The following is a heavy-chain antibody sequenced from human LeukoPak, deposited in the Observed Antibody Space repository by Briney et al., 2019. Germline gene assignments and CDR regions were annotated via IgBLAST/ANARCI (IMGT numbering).Heavy chain of an antibody. Sequence: PGGSLRLSCTASGFTFSSYSMNWVRQAPGKGLEWVSYISSSGSTISYADSVQGRLTISRDNAKNSLHLQMNSLRAEDTAVYYCARVPTTYGMDVWGQGTTVTVSS. CDR2: ISSSGSTI. D-gene: IGHD4-17*01. CDR3: ARVPTTYGMDV. V-gene: IGHV3-48*01. CDR1: GFTFSSYS. J-gene: IGHJ6*02.